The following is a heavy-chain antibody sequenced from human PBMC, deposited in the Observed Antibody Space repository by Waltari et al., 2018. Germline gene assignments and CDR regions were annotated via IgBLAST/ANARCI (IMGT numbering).Heavy chain of an antibody. D-gene: IGHD6-19*01. CDR2: IYYSGST. V-gene: IGHV4-59*08. CDR1: GGSISSYY. CDR3: ASLYSSGWYDAFDI. Sequence: QVQLQESGPGLVKPSETLSLTCTVSGGSISSYYWSWIRQPPGKGLEWIGYIYYSGSTNYTPSLKRRVTISVDTSKNQFSLKLSSVTAADTAVYYCASLYSSGWYDAFDIWGQGTMVTVSS. J-gene: IGHJ3*02.